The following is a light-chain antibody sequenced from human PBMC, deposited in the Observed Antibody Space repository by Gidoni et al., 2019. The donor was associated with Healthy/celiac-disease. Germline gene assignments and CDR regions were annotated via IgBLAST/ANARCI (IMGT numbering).Light chain of an antibody. CDR1: KLGDKY. CDR3: QAWDSSTVV. J-gene: IGLJ2*01. Sequence: SYELTQPPPVSVSPGQTASITSSGDKLGDKYACWYQQKPGQSPVLVIYQDSKRPSGIPELFSGSNSGNTATLTIRGTQAMDEADYYCQAWDSSTVVFGGGTKLTVL. CDR2: QDS. V-gene: IGLV3-1*01.